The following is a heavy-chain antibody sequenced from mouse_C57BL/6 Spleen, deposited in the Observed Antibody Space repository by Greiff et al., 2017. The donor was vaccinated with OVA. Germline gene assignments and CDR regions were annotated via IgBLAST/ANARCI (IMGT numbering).Heavy chain of an antibody. J-gene: IGHJ1*03. V-gene: IGHV5-16*01. CDR3: ARDPPLGWYFDV. D-gene: IGHD4-1*01. CDR2: INYDGSST. CDR1: GFTFSDYY. Sequence: EVKLMESEGGLVQPGSSMKLSCTASGFTFSDYYMAWVRQVPEKGLEWVANINYDGSSTYYLDSLKSRFIISRDNAKNILYLQMSSLKSEDTATYYCARDPPLGWYFDVWGTGTTVTVSS.